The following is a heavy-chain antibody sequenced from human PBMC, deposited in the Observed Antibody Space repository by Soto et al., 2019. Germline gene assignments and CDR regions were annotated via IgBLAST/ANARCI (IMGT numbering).Heavy chain of an antibody. J-gene: IGHJ6*02. Sequence: QVQLQESGPGLVETSQTLSLICTVSGGSISSGGYYWSWIRQHPGKGLEWIAYIYYSGNIFYNPSLQSRVTISVATSKNQFSLKLSSVTAADTAVYYCARVVVTASYYYYAMDVWGQGTTVTVSS. V-gene: IGHV4-31*03. CDR1: GGSISSGGYY. CDR2: IYYSGNI. CDR3: ARVVVTASYYYYAMDV. D-gene: IGHD2-15*01.